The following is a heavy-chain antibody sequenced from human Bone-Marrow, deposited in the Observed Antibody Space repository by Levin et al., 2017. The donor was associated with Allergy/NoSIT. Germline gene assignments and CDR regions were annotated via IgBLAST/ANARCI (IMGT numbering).Heavy chain of an antibody. Sequence: ASVKVSCKASGYSFTDYYMHWVRQTPGQGLEWMGWIHPNSGGTNYAQKFQGRVTMTRDTSIRTIYMELTRLRSDDTAVYYCARDRLIQLERRASLLWFDPWGQGTLVVVSS. CDR2: IHPNSGGT. J-gene: IGHJ5*02. CDR3: ARDRLIQLERRASLLWFDP. CDR1: GYSFTDYY. V-gene: IGHV1-2*02. D-gene: IGHD1-1*01.